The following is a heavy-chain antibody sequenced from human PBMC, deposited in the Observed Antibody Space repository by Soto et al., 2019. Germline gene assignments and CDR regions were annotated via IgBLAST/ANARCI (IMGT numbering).Heavy chain of an antibody. CDR3: ARRLVPAAIYGMDV. CDR2: IIPIFGTA. V-gene: IGHV1-69*13. J-gene: IGHJ6*02. Sequence: ASVKVSCKASGGTFSSYAISWVRQAPGQGLEWMGGIIPIFGTANYAQKFQGRVTITADESTSTAYMELSSLRSEDTAVYYCARRLVPAAIYGMDVWGQGTTVTVSS. D-gene: IGHD2-2*01. CDR1: GGTFSSYA.